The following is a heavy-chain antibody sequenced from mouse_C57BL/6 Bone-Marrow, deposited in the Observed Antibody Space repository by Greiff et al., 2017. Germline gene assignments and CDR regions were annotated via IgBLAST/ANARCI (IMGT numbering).Heavy chain of an antibody. CDR2: IDPSDSDT. CDR3: AANGYYGFAY. CDR1: GYTFTSYW. D-gene: IGHD2-3*01. V-gene: IGHV1-69*01. J-gene: IGHJ3*01. Sequence: QVQLQQPGAELVMPGASVKLSCKASGYTFTSYWMHWVKQRPGQGLEWIGEIDPSDSDTNYNKKFKGKSTLTVDKSSSTAYMQLLSLTSADSAVYYCAANGYYGFAYWGQGTQVTVSA.